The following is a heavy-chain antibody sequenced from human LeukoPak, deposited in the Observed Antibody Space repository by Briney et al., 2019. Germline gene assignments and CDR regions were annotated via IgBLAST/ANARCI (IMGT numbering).Heavy chain of an antibody. D-gene: IGHD5-12*01. V-gene: IGHV3-30-3*01. Sequence: GRSLRLSCAASGFTFSSYAMHWVRQAPGKGLEWVAVISFDGSNKYNADSVRGRVTVSRDNSKNTLYLQMNSLRAEDTAVYYCARSLAAKVASDAFDIWGQGTMVTVSS. CDR2: ISFDGSNK. J-gene: IGHJ3*02. CDR3: ARSLAAKVASDAFDI. CDR1: GFTFSSYA.